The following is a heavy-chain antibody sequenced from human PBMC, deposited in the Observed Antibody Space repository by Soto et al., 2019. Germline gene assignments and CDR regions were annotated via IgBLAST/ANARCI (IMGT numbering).Heavy chain of an antibody. CDR2: INHSGST. J-gene: IGHJ3*02. Sequence: PSETLSLTCAVYGGSFSGYYWSWIRQPPGKGLEWIGEINHSGSTNYNPSLKSRVTISVDTSKNQFSLKLSSVTAADTAVYYCARAASTVTLGAFDIWGQGTRVPVS. CDR1: GGSFSGYY. CDR3: ARAASTVTLGAFDI. V-gene: IGHV4-34*01. D-gene: IGHD4-17*01.